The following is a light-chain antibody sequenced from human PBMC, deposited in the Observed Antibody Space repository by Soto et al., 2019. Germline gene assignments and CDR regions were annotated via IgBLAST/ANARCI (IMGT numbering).Light chain of an antibody. J-gene: IGKJ1*01. CDR1: RNLLKANGYTY. Sequence: IVMTQSPLSLTVTPGEPASISCRSSRNLLKANGYTYFHWFLQKPGQSPQLLIYLGYNRAPGVPDRFSGTGSGTDFTLKISRVEAEDVGVYYCMQTLESRTFGQGTKVEIK. V-gene: IGKV2-28*01. CDR3: MQTLESRT. CDR2: LGY.